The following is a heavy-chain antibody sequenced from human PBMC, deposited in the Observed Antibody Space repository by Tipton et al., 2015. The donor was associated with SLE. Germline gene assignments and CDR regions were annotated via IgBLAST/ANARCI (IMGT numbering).Heavy chain of an antibody. CDR1: GFTFSSYD. CDR3: ARSLEWGRYYYHGLHV. Sequence: GSLRLSCAASGFTFSSYDMHWVRQVTGKGLEWVSAIGSDGDTYYLGSVKGRFTISRENAKDSLYLQMNSLRAGDTAVYYCARSLEWGRYYYHGLHVWCQGTTVTVSS. CDR2: IGSDGDT. V-gene: IGHV3-13*01. D-gene: IGHD3-16*01. J-gene: IGHJ6*02.